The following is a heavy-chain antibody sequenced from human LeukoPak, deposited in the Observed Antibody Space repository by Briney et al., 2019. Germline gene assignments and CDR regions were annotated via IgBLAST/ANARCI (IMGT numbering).Heavy chain of an antibody. J-gene: IGHJ4*02. V-gene: IGHV4-39*01. CDR1: GGSISSSSYY. CDR2: IYYSGST. CDR3: ASTLGIERNDY. Sequence: SETLSLTCTVSGGSISSSSYYWGWIRQPPGKGLEWIGSIYYSGSTYYNPSLKSRVTISVDTSKNQFSLKLSSVTAADTAVYYCASTLGIERNDYWGQGTLVTVSS. D-gene: IGHD3-16*01.